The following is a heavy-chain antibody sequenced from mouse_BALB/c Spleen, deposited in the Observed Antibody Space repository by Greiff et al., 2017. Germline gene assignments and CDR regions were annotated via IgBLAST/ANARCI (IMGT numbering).Heavy chain of an antibody. Sequence: VQLVESGPGLVAPSQSLSITCTVSGFSLTGYGVNWVRQPPGKGLEWLGMIWGDGSTDYNSALKSRLSISKDNSKSQVFLKMNSLQTDDTARYYCAREAYYYGSSYGNFAYWGQGTLVTVSA. CDR2: IWGDGST. V-gene: IGHV2-6-7*01. J-gene: IGHJ3*01. D-gene: IGHD1-1*01. CDR3: AREAYYYGSSYGNFAY. CDR1: GFSLTGYG.